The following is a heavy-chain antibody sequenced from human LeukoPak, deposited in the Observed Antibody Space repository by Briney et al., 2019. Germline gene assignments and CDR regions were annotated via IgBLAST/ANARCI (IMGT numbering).Heavy chain of an antibody. CDR2: IIPILGIA. D-gene: IGHD6-6*01. V-gene: IGHV1-69*02. CDR3: ASNKGSESSSFDY. J-gene: IGHJ4*02. CDR1: GGTFSSYT. Sequence: SVKVSCKASGGTFSSYTISWVRQAPGQGLEWMGRIIPILGIANYAQKFQGRVTITADKSTSTAYMELSSLRSEDTAVYYCASNKGSESSSFDYWGQGTPVTVSS.